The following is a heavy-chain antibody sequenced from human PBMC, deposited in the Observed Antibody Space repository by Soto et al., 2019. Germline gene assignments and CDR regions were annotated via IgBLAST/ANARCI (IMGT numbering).Heavy chain of an antibody. CDR2: IKSDGTVT. CDR3: ARENYDFWSSYYLDY. V-gene: IGHV3-74*01. J-gene: IGHJ4*02. CDR1: GITFSTYR. D-gene: IGHD3-3*01. Sequence: EVQLVESGGGLVQPGGSLRLSCVVSGITFSTYRMHWVRQAPGKGLVWVSHIKSDGTVTHYTDSVRGRFIISRDNAKNTLFLQMNSLRAEDTAVYYCARENYDFWSSYYLDYWGQGTLVTVSS.